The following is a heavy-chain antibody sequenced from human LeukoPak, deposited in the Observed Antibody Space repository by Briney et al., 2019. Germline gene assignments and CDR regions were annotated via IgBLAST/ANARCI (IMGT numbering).Heavy chain of an antibody. J-gene: IGHJ4*02. V-gene: IGHV1-69*02. Sequence: SVKVSCKASGGTFSSYTISWVRQAPGQGLEWMGRIIPILGIANYAQKFQGRVMITADKSTSTAYMELSSLRSEDTAVYYCARSLSHGGASWGQGTLVTVSS. CDR2: IIPILGIA. CDR1: GGTFSSYT. D-gene: IGHD3-16*01. CDR3: ARSLSHGGAS.